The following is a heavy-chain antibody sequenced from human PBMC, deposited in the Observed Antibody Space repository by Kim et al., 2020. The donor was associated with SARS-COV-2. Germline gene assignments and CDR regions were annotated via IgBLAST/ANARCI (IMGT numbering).Heavy chain of an antibody. J-gene: IGHJ6*02. Sequence: GGSLRLSCAASGFTFGDYAMHWVRQAPGKGLEWVSGISWNSGSIGYADSVKGRFTISRDNAKNSLYLQMNSLRAEDTALYYCAKDGSSSSLGYYYYGMDVWGQGTTVTVSS. CDR3: AKDGSSSSLGYYYYGMDV. CDR2: ISWNSGSI. D-gene: IGHD6-6*01. CDR1: GFTFGDYA. V-gene: IGHV3-9*01.